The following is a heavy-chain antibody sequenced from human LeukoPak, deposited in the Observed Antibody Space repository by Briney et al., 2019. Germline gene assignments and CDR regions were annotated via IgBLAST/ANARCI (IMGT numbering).Heavy chain of an antibody. CDR2: IKQDGSEK. CDR3: ASRVTMVRVVDHPSDVH. V-gene: IGHV3-7*01. CDR1: GFTFSSYW. D-gene: IGHD3-10*01. Sequence: PGGSLRLSCAASGFTFSSYWMSWVRQAPGKGLEWVANIKQDGSEKYYVDSVKGRFTISRDNAKNSLYLQMNSLRAEDTAVYCCASRVTMVRVVDHPSDVHWGQGTLVTVSS. J-gene: IGHJ4*02.